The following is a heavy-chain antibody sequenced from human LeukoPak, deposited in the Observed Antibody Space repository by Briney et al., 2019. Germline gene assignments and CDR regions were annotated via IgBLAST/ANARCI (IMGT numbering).Heavy chain of an antibody. V-gene: IGHV3-7*01. Sequence: GGSLRLSCAASGFTFSSYWMSWVRQAPGKGLEWVANIKQDGSEKYYVDSVKGRFTISRDNAKNSLYLQMNSLRAEDTAVYYCARARDFGVVISSVFDIWGQGTMVTVSS. D-gene: IGHD3-3*01. CDR2: IKQDGSEK. J-gene: IGHJ3*02. CDR3: ARARDFGVVISSVFDI. CDR1: GFTFSSYW.